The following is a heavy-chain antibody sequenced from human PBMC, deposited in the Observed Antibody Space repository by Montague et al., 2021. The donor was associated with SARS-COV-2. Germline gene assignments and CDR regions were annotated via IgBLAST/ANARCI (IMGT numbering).Heavy chain of an antibody. J-gene: IGHJ4*02. V-gene: IGHV4-31*03. CDR2: IYYSGST. D-gene: IGHD2-15*01. CDR1: GGSISSGGYY. Sequence: TLSLTCTVSGGSISSGGYYWSWIRQHPGKGLEWIGYIYYSGSTYCNPSLKSRVIISVDTSKNQFSLKLSSVTAADTAVYYCARLTAGYCSGGSCYWGTGFDYWGQGTLVTVSS. CDR3: ARLTAGYCSGGSCYWGTGFDY.